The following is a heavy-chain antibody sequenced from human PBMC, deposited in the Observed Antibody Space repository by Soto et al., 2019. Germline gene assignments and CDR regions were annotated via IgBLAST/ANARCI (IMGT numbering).Heavy chain of an antibody. CDR3: ARELVRGVGLLSELDP. CDR1: VGTFSSYA. J-gene: IGHJ5*02. Sequence: ASVKVSCKASVGTFSSYAISWVRQAPGQGLEWMGGIIPIFGTANYAQKFQGRVTITADESTSTAYMELSSLRSEDTAVYYCARELVRGVGLLSELDPWGQGTLVTVSS. V-gene: IGHV1-69*13. D-gene: IGHD3-10*01. CDR2: IIPIFGTA.